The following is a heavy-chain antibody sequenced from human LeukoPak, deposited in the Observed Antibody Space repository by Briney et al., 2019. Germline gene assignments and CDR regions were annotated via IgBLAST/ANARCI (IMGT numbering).Heavy chain of an antibody. V-gene: IGHV4-34*01. Sequence: SETLSLTCAVYGGSFSGYSWSWIRQPPGKGLEWIGEINHSGSTNYNPSLKSRVTISVDTSKNQFSLKLSSVTAADTAVYYCARGLSLAGATWDRGNDWGQAT. CDR3: ARGLSLAGATWDRGND. CDR2: INHSGST. D-gene: IGHD1-26*01. J-gene: IGHJ4*01. CDR1: GGSFSGYS.